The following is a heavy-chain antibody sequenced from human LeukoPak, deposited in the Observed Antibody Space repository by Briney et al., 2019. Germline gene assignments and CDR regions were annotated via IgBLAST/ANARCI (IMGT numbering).Heavy chain of an antibody. CDR3: ARDVRHYYYMDV. J-gene: IGHJ6*03. CDR1: GGSISSYY. CDR2: IYYSGST. V-gene: IGHV4-59*01. Sequence: RPSETLSLTCTVYGGSISSYYWSWIRQPPGKGLEWIGYIYYSGSTNYNPSLKSRVTISVDTSKNQFSLKLSSVTAADTAVYYCARDVRHYYYMDVWGKGTTVTVSS.